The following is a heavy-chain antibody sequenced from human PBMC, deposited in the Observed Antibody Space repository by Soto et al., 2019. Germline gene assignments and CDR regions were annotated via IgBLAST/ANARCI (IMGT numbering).Heavy chain of an antibody. CDR2: ISSSSSYI. V-gene: IGHV3-21*01. J-gene: IGHJ6*02. Sequence: LRLSCAASGFTFSSYSMYWVRQAPGKGLEWVSSISSSSSYIYYADSVKGRFTISRDNAKNSLYLQMNSLRAEDTAVYYCARDRPSSYYGMDVWGQGTTVTVSS. CDR1: GFTFSSYS. CDR3: ARDRPSSYYGMDV.